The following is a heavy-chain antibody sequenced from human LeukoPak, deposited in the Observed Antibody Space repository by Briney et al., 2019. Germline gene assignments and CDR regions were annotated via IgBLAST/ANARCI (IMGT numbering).Heavy chain of an antibody. CDR3: TTSYYYYYYGMDV. Sequence: PGGSLRLSCAASGFTFSNDWMNWVRQAPGKGLEWVGRIKSKTDGGTTDYAAPVKGRFTISRDDSKNTLYLQMNSLKTEDTAVYYCTTSYYYYYYGMDVWGQGTTVTVSS. CDR2: IKSKTDGGTT. J-gene: IGHJ6*02. V-gene: IGHV3-15*07. CDR1: GFTFSNDW.